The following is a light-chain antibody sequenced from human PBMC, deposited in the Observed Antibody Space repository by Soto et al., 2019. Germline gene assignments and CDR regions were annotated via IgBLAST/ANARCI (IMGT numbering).Light chain of an antibody. V-gene: IGLV7-46*01. CDR2: DTT. J-gene: IGLJ2*01. CDR1: TGAVTSGHY. Sequence: QAVVTQEPSLTVSPGGTVTLTCGSSTGAVTSGHYPYWFQQKPGQAPRTLIYDTTNKHSWTPARFSGSLVGDKAALTLWGAQPEDEAVYYCLLSYNAIRVFGGGTKLTVL. CDR3: LLSYNAIRV.